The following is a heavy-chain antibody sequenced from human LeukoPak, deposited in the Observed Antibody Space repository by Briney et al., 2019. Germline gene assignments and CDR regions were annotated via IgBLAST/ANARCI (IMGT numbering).Heavy chain of an antibody. D-gene: IGHD3-22*01. J-gene: IGHJ6*03. Sequence: PSETLSLTCAVYGGSFSGYYWSWIRQPPGKGLEWVGEINHSGSTTYNPSLKSRVTMSVDTSKNQFSLKLSSVTAADTAVYYCARDSEYYDSSGYSKTNYYYYYYYMDVWGKGTTVTVSS. CDR3: ARDSEYYDSSGYSKTNYYYYYYYMDV. V-gene: IGHV4-34*01. CDR2: INHSGST. CDR1: GGSFSGYY.